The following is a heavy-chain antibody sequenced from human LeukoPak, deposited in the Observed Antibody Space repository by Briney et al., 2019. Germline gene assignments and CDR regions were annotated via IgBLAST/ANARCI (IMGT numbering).Heavy chain of an antibody. D-gene: IGHD1-26*01. Sequence: GASVKVSCKASGYTFTSYYMHWVRQAPGQGLEWMGIINPSGGSTSYAQKFQGRVTMTRDTSTSIVYMELSSLRSEDTAVYYCASPTSIVGAFDIWGQGTMVTVSS. CDR3: ASPTSIVGAFDI. CDR2: INPSGGST. V-gene: IGHV1-46*01. CDR1: GYTFTSYY. J-gene: IGHJ3*02.